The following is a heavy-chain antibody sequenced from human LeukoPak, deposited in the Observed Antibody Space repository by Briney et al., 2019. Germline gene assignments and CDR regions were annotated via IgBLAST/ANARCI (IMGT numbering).Heavy chain of an antibody. CDR2: ISDTVRDT. CDR1: GFTFSAYG. CDR3: AKDNYGGIFAS. Sequence: GGSLRLSCAASGFTFSAYGMSWVRQAPGKGLEWISHISDTVRDTWYANSVKGRFIISRDNSRDTVYLQMSSLRPEDTALYFCAKDNYGGIFASWGQGTLVTVSS. D-gene: IGHD4-17*01. J-gene: IGHJ4*02. V-gene: IGHV3-23*01.